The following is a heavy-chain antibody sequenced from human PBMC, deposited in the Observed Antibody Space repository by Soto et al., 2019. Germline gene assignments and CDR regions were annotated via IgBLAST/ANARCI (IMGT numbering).Heavy chain of an antibody. D-gene: IGHD3-10*01. CDR1: GGSISSSSYY. CDR2: IYYSGST. J-gene: IGHJ4*02. Sequence: QLQLQESGPGLVKPSETLSLTCTVSGGSISSSSYYWGWIRQPPGKGLEWIGSIYYSGSTYYNPSLKSRVTISVDTSKNQCSLKLTSVTAADTAVYYCATTYFFGSGSGYWGQGTLVTVSS. CDR3: ATTYFFGSGSGY. V-gene: IGHV4-39*01.